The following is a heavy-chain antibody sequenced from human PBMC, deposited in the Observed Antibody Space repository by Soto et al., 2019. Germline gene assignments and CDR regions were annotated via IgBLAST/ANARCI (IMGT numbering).Heavy chain of an antibody. CDR3: ARFRLHLIKDCSSTSCHPSSDGMDV. D-gene: IGHD2-2*01. Sequence: QVQLVQSGAEVKKPGASVKVSCKASGYTFTSYYMHWVRQAPGQGLEWMGIINPSGGSTSYAQKFQGRVTMTRDTSTSTVYMELSSLRSEDTAVYYCARFRLHLIKDCSSTSCHPSSDGMDVWGQGTTVTVSS. V-gene: IGHV1-46*03. CDR2: INPSGGST. CDR1: GYTFTSYY. J-gene: IGHJ6*02.